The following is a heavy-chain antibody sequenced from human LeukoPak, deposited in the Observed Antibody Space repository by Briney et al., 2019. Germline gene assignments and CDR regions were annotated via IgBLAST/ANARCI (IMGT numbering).Heavy chain of an antibody. Sequence: SETLSLTCTVSGGSISSGDYYWSWIRQPPGKGLEWIGYIYYSGSTYYNPSLKSRVTISVDTSKSQFSLKLSSVTAADTAVYYCARDRYYYGSGTYFDYWGQGTLVTVSS. CDR2: IYYSGST. CDR1: GGSISSGDYY. V-gene: IGHV4-30-4*01. CDR3: ARDRYYYGSGTYFDY. J-gene: IGHJ4*02. D-gene: IGHD3-10*01.